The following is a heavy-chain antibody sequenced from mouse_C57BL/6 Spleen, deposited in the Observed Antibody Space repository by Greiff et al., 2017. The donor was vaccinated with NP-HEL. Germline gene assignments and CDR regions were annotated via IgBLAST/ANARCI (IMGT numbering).Heavy chain of an antibody. Sequence: EVKLQQSGPELVKPGASVKISCKASGYTFTDYYMNWVKQSHGKSLEWIGDINPNNGGTSYNQKFKGKATLTVDKSSSTAYMELRSLTSEDSAVYYCAPYDGYYRFADWGKGTLVTVSA. J-gene: IGHJ3*01. CDR3: APYDGYYRFAD. D-gene: IGHD2-3*01. CDR1: GYTFTDYY. CDR2: INPNNGGT. V-gene: IGHV1-26*01.